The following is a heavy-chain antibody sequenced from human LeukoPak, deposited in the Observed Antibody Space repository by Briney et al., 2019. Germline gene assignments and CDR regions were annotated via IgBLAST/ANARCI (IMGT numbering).Heavy chain of an antibody. V-gene: IGHV3-66*01. CDR2: IYSGGST. Sequence: GGSLRLSCAASAFTASSNYMRWDRQAPGKGLEWFSVIYSGGSTYYADSVKGRFTISRDNSKNTLYLQMNSLRAEDTAVYYCARDSRSVVVPAAIRANFDYWGQGTLVTVSS. CDR1: AFTASSNY. CDR3: ARDSRSVVVPAAIRANFDY. D-gene: IGHD2-2*01. J-gene: IGHJ4*02.